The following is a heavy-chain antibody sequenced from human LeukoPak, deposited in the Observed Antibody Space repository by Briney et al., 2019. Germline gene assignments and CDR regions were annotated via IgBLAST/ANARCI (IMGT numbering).Heavy chain of an antibody. CDR1: GGSFSGYY. D-gene: IGHD6-13*01. J-gene: IGHJ1*01. V-gene: IGHV4-34*01. CDR3: ARLAYSSRVLLY. Sequence: PSETLSLTCAVYGGSFSGYYWSWIRQPPGKGLEWIGEINHSGSTNYNPSLKSRVTISVDTSKNQFSLKLSSVTAADTAVYYCARLAYSSRVLLYWGQGTLVTVSS. CDR2: INHSGST.